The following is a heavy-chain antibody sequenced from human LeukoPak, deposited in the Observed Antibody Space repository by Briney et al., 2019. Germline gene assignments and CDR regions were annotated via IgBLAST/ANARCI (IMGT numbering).Heavy chain of an antibody. Sequence: GGSLRLSCAASGFTFSDSAMTWVRQTPGKGLDWVSLISFSGANTYDADSVKGRFAMSRDNSKDILYLQMNSLRVEDTAKHYCVRDIELSTWGPGTMVTVSS. CDR3: VRDIELST. CDR1: GFTFSDSA. J-gene: IGHJ3*01. V-gene: IGHV3-23*01. D-gene: IGHD3-16*02. CDR2: ISFSGANT.